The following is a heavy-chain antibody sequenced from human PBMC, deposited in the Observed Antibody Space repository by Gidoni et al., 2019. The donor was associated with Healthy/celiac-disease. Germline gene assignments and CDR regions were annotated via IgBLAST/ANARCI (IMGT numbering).Heavy chain of an antibody. J-gene: IGHJ6*02. CDR3: ARDADLYGMDV. CDR2: INHSGST. V-gene: IGHV4-34*01. Sequence: QVQLQQWGAGLLKPSETLSLTCAVYGGSFSGYYWSWIRQPPGKGLEWIGEINHSGSTNYNPSLKSRVTISVDTSKNQFSLKLSSVTAADTAVYYCARDADLYGMDVWGQGTTVTVSS. CDR1: GGSFSGYY.